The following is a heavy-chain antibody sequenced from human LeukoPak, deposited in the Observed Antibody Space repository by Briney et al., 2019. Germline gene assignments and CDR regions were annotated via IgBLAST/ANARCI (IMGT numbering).Heavy chain of an antibody. CDR3: ARVRSGTYYDY. CDR1: GISFDSYS. J-gene: IGHJ4*02. CDR2: ISSTSSTI. V-gene: IGHV3-48*01. Sequence: TGGSLRLSCAASGISFDSYSMSRVRQAPGKGLEWVSYISSTSSTIYYADSVRGRFTISRDNARTSLYLQINSLRAEDMAVYYCARVRSGTYYDYWGQGTLVTVSS. D-gene: IGHD1-26*01.